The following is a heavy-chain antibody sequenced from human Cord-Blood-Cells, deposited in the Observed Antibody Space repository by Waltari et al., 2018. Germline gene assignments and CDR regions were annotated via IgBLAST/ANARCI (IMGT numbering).Heavy chain of an antibody. D-gene: IGHD6-25*01. CDR3: ARGGIGYHFDY. CDR2: IYYSGST. J-gene: IGHJ4*02. CDR1: GGSLSSYY. V-gene: IGHV4-59*01. Sequence: QVQLQESGPGLVKPSETLSLTCTVSGGSLSSYYWSWIRQPPGKGLEWIGYIYYSGSTNYNPALKSRVTISVDTSKNQFSLKLSSVTAADTAVYYCARGGIGYHFDYWGQGTLVTVSS.